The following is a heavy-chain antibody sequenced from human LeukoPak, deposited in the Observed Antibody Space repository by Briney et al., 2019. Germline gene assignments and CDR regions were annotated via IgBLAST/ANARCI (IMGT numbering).Heavy chain of an antibody. D-gene: IGHD2-2*01. Sequence: GGSLRLSCAASGFTFSGYSMNWVRQAPGKGLEWVSSISSSSTYIYYADSVKGRFTISRDNAKNSLYLQMNSLRAEDTAVYYCARDVGYCTSTSCQLHYFDHWGQGALVTVSS. CDR3: ARDVGYCTSTSCQLHYFDH. CDR1: GFTFSGYS. V-gene: IGHV3-21*01. J-gene: IGHJ4*02. CDR2: ISSSSTYI.